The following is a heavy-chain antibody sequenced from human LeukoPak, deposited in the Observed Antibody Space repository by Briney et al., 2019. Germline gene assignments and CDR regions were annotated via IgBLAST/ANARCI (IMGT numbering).Heavy chain of an antibody. D-gene: IGHD6-13*01. V-gene: IGHV1-8*02. J-gene: IGHJ6*03. CDR3: ARGYSSSWYYYYYYMDV. Sequence: ASVKVSCKASGYTFTGYYMHWVRQAPGQGLEWMGRINPNSGNTGYAQKFQGRVTMTRNTSISTAYMELSSLRSEDTAVYYCARGYSSSWYYYYYYMDVWGKGTTVTVSS. CDR2: INPNSGNT. CDR1: GYTFTGYY.